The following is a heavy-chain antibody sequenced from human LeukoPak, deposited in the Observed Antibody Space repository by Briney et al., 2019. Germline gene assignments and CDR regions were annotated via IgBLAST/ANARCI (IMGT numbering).Heavy chain of an antibody. Sequence: SETLSLTCTVSGGSISSYYWSWIRQPPGKGLEWIGYIYYSGSTNYNPSLKSRVTISVDTSKNQFSLKLSSVTAADTAMYYCATHSGSGYSDYWGQGILVTVSS. CDR1: GGSISSYY. J-gene: IGHJ4*02. D-gene: IGHD3-22*01. CDR2: IYYSGST. V-gene: IGHV4-59*01. CDR3: ATHSGSGYSDY.